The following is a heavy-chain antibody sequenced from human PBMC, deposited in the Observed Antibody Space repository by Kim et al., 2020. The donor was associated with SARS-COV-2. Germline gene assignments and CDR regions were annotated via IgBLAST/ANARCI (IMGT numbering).Heavy chain of an antibody. CDR2: IYYSGST. D-gene: IGHD3-3*01. CDR3: ASRGYTIFGVFSDY. J-gene: IGHJ4*02. V-gene: IGHV4-39*01. CDR1: GGSISSSSYY. Sequence: SETLSLTCTVSGGSISSSSYYWGWIRQPPGKGLEWIGSIYYSGSTYYNPSLKSRVTISVDTSKNQFSLKLSSVTAADTAVYYCASRGYTIFGVFSDYWGQGTLVTVSS.